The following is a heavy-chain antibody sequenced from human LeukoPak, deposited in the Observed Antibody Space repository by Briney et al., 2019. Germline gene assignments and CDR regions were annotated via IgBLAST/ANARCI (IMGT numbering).Heavy chain of an antibody. CDR3: AKDMADYYDSSGDQFDY. D-gene: IGHD3-22*01. CDR2: ISGSGGST. Sequence: PGGSLRLSCAASGFTFSSYAMSWVRQAPGKGLEWVSAISGSGGSTYYADSVKGRFTISRDNSKNTLYLQMNSLRAEDTAVYYCAKDMADYYDSSGDQFDYWGQGTLVTVSS. V-gene: IGHV3-23*01. J-gene: IGHJ4*02. CDR1: GFTFSSYA.